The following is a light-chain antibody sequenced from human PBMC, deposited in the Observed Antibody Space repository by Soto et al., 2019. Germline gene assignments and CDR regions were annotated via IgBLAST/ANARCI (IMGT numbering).Light chain of an antibody. Sequence: QSALTQPASVSGSPGQSITISCTGTSSDIGGHNFVSWYQHHPGKAPKLMIYEVTNRPAGISNRFSGSKSGNTASLTVSGLQAEDEADYYCGSYTSRGSSHVFGTGTKVTVL. CDR2: EVT. CDR3: GSYTSRGSSHV. CDR1: SSDIGGHNF. V-gene: IGLV2-14*01. J-gene: IGLJ1*01.